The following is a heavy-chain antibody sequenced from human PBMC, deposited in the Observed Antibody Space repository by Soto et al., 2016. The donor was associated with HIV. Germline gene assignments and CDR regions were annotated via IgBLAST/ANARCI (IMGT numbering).Heavy chain of an antibody. J-gene: IGHJ4*02. D-gene: IGHD1-26*01. CDR3: ASQPWPGTPGYFEN. Sequence: QVQLQESGPGLVKPSGTLSLTCTVSGASISSNKWWSWVRQSPGKRLEWIGEIYHSGITNYNPSLQSRVTISVDRSKNHFSLKVNSMTDADTAMYYCASQPWPGTPGYFENWGQGTLVTVSS. CDR1: GASISSNKW. CDR2: IYHSGIT. V-gene: IGHV4-4*02.